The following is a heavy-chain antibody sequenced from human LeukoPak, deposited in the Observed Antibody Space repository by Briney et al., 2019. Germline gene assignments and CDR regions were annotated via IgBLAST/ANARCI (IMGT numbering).Heavy chain of an antibody. V-gene: IGHV3-11*01. Sequence: GGSLRLSCAASGFTFSDYNMRWIRQAPGKGLEWVSSISRSGSTKYYADSVKGRFTISRDNAKNSLFLQMNSLRAEDTAVYYCAREIPSYGHAFDIWGQGTMVTVSS. CDR3: AREIPSYGHAFDI. J-gene: IGHJ3*02. CDR2: ISRSGSTK. D-gene: IGHD3-16*01. CDR1: GFTFSDYN.